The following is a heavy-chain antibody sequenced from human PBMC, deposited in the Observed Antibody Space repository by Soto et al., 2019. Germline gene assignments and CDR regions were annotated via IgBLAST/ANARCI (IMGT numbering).Heavy chain of an antibody. CDR1: GGSINSHY. J-gene: IGHJ6*02. Sequence: SETLSLTCTVSGGSINSHYWTWIRQPAGKGLEWIGRIYSTRSTNYNPSLQSRVTMSVDTTKNQFSLKLRTVTAAAAAVYFCAREKDYYFNAMDVWGQGTRVTVS. CDR2: IYSTRST. V-gene: IGHV4-4*07. CDR3: AREKDYYFNAMDV.